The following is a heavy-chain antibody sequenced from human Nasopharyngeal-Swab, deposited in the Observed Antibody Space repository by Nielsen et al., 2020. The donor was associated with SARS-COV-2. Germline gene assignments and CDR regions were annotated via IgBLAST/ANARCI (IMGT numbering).Heavy chain of an antibody. CDR3: ARGVSGFGVVTKGGWFDP. D-gene: IGHD3-3*01. J-gene: IGHJ5*02. Sequence: GGSLRLFCAASGFTFSSYAMHWVRQAPGKGLEWVAVISYDGSNKYYADSVKGRFTISRDNSKNTLYLQMNSLRAEDTAVYYCARGVSGFGVVTKGGWFDPWGQGTLVTVSS. V-gene: IGHV3-30*04. CDR2: ISYDGSNK. CDR1: GFTFSSYA.